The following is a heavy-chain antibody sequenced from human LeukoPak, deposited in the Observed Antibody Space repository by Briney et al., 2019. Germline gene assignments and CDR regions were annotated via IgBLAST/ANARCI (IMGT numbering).Heavy chain of an antibody. CDR1: GFTVSSNY. CDR2: IYAGGDT. CDR3: ATISDRLFYFVS. Sequence: PGGSLRLSCTASGFTVSSNYRSWVRQAPGKGLEWVSLIYAGGDTYYPDSVKGRFTLSRDNSKNTVYLQMHSLRVEDTAMYYCATISDRLFYFVSWGQGTLVTVSS. V-gene: IGHV3-66*01. J-gene: IGHJ4*02.